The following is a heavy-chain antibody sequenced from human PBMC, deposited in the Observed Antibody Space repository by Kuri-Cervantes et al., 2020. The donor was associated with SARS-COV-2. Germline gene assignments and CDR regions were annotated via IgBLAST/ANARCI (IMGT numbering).Heavy chain of an antibody. J-gene: IGHJ4*02. CDR2: IITAFGTA. Sequence: KISCKASGGTFSGYTISWVRQAPGQGLEWMGGIITAFGTANYAQKFQDRVTLIADKSTSTVFMELSRLSSEDTAVYYCAKVPGDGCNWNYSPLFDYWGQGTLVTVSS. CDR3: AKVPGDGCNWNYSPLFDY. D-gene: IGHD1-7*01. V-gene: IGHV1-69*06. CDR1: GGTFSGYT.